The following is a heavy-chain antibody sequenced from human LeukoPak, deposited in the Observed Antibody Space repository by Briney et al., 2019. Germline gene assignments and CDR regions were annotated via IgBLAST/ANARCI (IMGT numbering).Heavy chain of an antibody. D-gene: IGHD3-10*01. V-gene: IGHV3-64D*06. Sequence: GGSLRLSCSASGFTFSSYAMHRVRQAPGKGLEYVSAISSNGGSTYYADSVKGRFTISRDNSKNTLYLQMSSLRAEDTAVYYCVKVGVLGFGELSYFDYWGQGTLVTVSS. CDR1: GFTFSSYA. CDR2: ISSNGGST. CDR3: VKVGVLGFGELSYFDY. J-gene: IGHJ4*02.